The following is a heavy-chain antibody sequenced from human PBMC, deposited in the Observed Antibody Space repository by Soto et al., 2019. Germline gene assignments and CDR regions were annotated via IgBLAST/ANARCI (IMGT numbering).Heavy chain of an antibody. J-gene: IGHJ5*02. Sequence: PRESLKISCKGSGYSFSNWWIAWVRQMPGKGLEYMGIIYPSDSQTRYSPSFQGQVTISADKSISTAYLQWSSLKASDTAIYYCARHGFYGDYSSNYFDPWGQGXLVTVYS. CDR3: ARHGFYGDYSSNYFDP. CDR1: GYSFSNWW. CDR2: IYPSDSQT. D-gene: IGHD4-17*01. V-gene: IGHV5-51*01.